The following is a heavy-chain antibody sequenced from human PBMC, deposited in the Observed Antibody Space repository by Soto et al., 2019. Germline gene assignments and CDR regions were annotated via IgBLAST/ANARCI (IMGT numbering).Heavy chain of an antibody. Sequence: ETLSLTCTVSGGSISSYYWSWIRQPPGKGLEWIGYIYYSGSTNYNPSLKSRVTISVDTSKNQFSLKLSSVTAADTAVYYCARVNTYYDILTGYLALNWFDPWGQGTLVTVSS. V-gene: IGHV4-59*01. J-gene: IGHJ5*02. CDR1: GGSISSYY. CDR3: ARVNTYYDILTGYLALNWFDP. D-gene: IGHD3-9*01. CDR2: IYYSGST.